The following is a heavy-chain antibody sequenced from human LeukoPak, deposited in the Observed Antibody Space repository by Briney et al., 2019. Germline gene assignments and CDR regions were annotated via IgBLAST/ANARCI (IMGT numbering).Heavy chain of an antibody. D-gene: IGHD3-10*01. Sequence: PSETLFLTCTVSGGSISSGGYYWSWIRQHPGKGLEWIGYIYYSGSTYYNPSLKSRVTISVDTSKNQLSLKLSSVTAADTAVYYCAVGYYGSGTPFDYWGQGTLVTVSS. CDR2: IYYSGST. CDR1: GGSISSGGYY. CDR3: AVGYYGSGTPFDY. V-gene: IGHV4-31*03. J-gene: IGHJ4*02.